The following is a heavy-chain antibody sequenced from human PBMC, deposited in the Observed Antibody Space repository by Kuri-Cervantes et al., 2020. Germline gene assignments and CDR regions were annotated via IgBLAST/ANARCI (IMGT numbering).Heavy chain of an antibody. CDR2: INGGNGNT. Sequence: ASVKVSCKASGYTFISYAMHWVRQAPGQRLEWMGWINGGNGNTKYSQKFQGRVTMTRDTSINTAYMELSRLKSDDTAVYYCAKDIEGSGWFLGGDYWGQGTLVTVSS. D-gene: IGHD6-19*01. CDR3: AKDIEGSGWFLGGDY. CDR1: GYTFISYA. V-gene: IGHV1-3*01. J-gene: IGHJ4*02.